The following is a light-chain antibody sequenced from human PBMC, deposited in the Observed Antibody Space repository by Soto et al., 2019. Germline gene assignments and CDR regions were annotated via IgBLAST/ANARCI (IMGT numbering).Light chain of an antibody. CDR1: QTISSW. V-gene: IGKV1-5*03. CDR3: QHYNSYSEA. Sequence: DIQMTQSPCTLTASXGDRVTITXXASQTISSWLAWYQQKPGKAPKLLIYKASTLKSGVPSRFSGSGSGTEFTLTISSLQPDDFATYYCQHYNSYSEAFGQGTKVDIK. J-gene: IGKJ1*01. CDR2: KAS.